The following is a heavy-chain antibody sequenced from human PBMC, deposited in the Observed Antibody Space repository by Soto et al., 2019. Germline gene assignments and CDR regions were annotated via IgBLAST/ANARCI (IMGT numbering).Heavy chain of an antibody. V-gene: IGHV4-39*01. D-gene: IGHD6-19*01. J-gene: IGHJ4*02. Sequence: SETLSLTCTVSGGSISSSSHYWGWIRQPPGKGLGWIGSIYYSGSTYYNPSLKSRVTISVDTSKNQFSLKLSSVTAADTAVYYCARHLLRSGSNAFDYWGQGTLVTVSS. CDR3: ARHLLRSGSNAFDY. CDR2: IYYSGST. CDR1: GGSISSSSHY.